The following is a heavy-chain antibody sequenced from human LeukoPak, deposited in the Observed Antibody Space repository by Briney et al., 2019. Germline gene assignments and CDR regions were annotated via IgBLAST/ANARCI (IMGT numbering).Heavy chain of an antibody. CDR1: GGSISGYY. J-gene: IGHJ4*02. Sequence: SETLSLTCTVSGGSISGYYWNWVRQPPGKGLEWIGYIYYSGSTRYNPSLKSRVTISVDTSKNQFSLKLSSVTAADTAVYYCARRGYASSWSFDYWGQGTLVTVSS. V-gene: IGHV4-59*08. CDR2: IYYSGST. D-gene: IGHD6-13*01. CDR3: ARRGYASSWSFDY.